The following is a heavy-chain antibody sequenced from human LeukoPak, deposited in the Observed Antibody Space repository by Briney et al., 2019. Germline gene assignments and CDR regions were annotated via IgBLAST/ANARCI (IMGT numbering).Heavy chain of an antibody. D-gene: IGHD3-3*01. CDR1: GGSISSSSYY. CDR3: ARGGFVLRFLEWLSTSNGFDY. CDR2: IYYSGST. J-gene: IGHJ4*02. V-gene: IGHV4-39*07. Sequence: SETLSLTRTVSGGSISSSSYYWGWIRQPPGKGLEWIGSIYYSGSTYYNPSLKSRVTISVDTSKNQFSLKLSSVTAADTAVYYCARGGFVLRFLEWLSTSNGFDYWGQGTLVTVSS.